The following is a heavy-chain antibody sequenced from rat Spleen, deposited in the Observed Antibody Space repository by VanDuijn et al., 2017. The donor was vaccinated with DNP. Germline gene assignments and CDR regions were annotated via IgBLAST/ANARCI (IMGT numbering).Heavy chain of an antibody. CDR3: AGRPPPTRGPFDY. J-gene: IGHJ2*01. Sequence: EVQLVESGGGLVQPGRSLKLSCVASGFIFSNYWMTWIRQAPGKGLEWVASITNTGGSTYYLDSVRGRFTISRDNAKSTLYLQMDSLRSEDTATYYCAGRPPPTRGPFDYWGQGVMVTVSS. D-gene: IGHD1-4*01. V-gene: IGHV5-31*01. CDR1: GFIFSNYW. CDR2: ITNTGGST.